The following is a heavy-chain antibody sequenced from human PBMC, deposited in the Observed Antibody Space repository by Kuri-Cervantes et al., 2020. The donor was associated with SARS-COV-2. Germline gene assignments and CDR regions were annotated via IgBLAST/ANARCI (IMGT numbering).Heavy chain of an antibody. D-gene: IGHD3-16*02. V-gene: IGHV1-69*05. CDR1: GYIFISYY. CDR2: IIPIFGTA. J-gene: IGHJ4*02. Sequence: SVKVSCKASGYIFISYYLHWVRQAPGQGLECMGGIIPIFGTANYAQKFQGRVTITTDESTSTAYMELSSLRSEDTAVYYCARSAHSSYYFDYWGQGTLVTVSS. CDR3: ARSAHSSYYFDY.